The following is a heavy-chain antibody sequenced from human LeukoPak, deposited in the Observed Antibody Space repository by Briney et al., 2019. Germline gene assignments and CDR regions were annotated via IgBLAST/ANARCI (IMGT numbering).Heavy chain of an antibody. Sequence: GGSLRLSCAASGFTFSTYGMNWVRQAPGKGLEWVSGVGPTGTQTYYAESVKGRFTISRDNAKNSLYLEMHSLRAEDTAVYYCAKAPANYVDTAMGTFDYWGQGTLVTVSS. CDR2: VGPTGTQT. CDR1: GFTFSTYG. CDR3: AKAPANYVDTAMGTFDY. J-gene: IGHJ4*02. D-gene: IGHD5-18*01. V-gene: IGHV3-23*01.